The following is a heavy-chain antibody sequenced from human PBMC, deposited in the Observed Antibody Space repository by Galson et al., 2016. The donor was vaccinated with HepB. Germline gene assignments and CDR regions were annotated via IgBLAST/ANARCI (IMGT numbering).Heavy chain of an antibody. Sequence: LRLSCAASGFTFSSYGMTWVRQAPGKGLEWVSGISASSGTTYYADSVKGRFTISRDNSKNTLYLQMNSLRAEDTAVYYCAKLFGVVIGGYGIDVWGQGATVTVSS. CDR2: ISASSGTT. D-gene: IGHD3-3*01. CDR3: AKLFGVVIGGYGIDV. J-gene: IGHJ6*02. CDR1: GFTFSSYG. V-gene: IGHV3-23*01.